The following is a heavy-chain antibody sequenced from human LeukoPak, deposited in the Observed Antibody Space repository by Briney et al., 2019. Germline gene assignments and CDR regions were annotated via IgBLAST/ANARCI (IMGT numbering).Heavy chain of an antibody. CDR2: IYHSGST. V-gene: IGHV4-34*01. Sequence: PSETLSLTCAVYGGSFSGYYWSWIRQPPGKGLEWIGEIYHSGSTNYNPSLKSRVTISVDKSKNQFSLKLSSVTAADTAVYYCARDTLVGATRTFDYWGQGTLVTVSS. J-gene: IGHJ4*02. CDR3: ARDTLVGATRTFDY. CDR1: GGSFSGYY. D-gene: IGHD1-26*01.